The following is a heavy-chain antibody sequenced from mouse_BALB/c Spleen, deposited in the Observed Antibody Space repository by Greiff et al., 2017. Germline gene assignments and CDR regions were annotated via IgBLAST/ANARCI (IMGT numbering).Heavy chain of an antibody. Sequence: VHVKQSGAELVRSGASVKLSCTASGFNIKDYYMHWVKQRPEQGLEWIGWIDPENGDTEYAPKFQGKATMTADTSSNTAYLQLSSLTSEDTAVYYCKRDYYGSSYGAMDYWGQGTSVTVSS. V-gene: IGHV14-4*02. CDR3: KRDYYGSSYGAMDY. CDR1: GFNIKDYY. D-gene: IGHD1-1*01. J-gene: IGHJ4*01. CDR2: IDPENGDT.